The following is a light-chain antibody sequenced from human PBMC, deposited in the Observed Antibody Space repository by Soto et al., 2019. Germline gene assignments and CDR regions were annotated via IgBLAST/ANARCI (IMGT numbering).Light chain of an antibody. Sequence: DSHMTQSPSSVSASVGDRVTITCRASHDVSSWVAWYQQKAGAAPKLLIYGASTLQSGVPSRFSGSRSGSDFTLTISDLEPADFATYYCQQAGSFPTFGQGTRLEIK. J-gene: IGKJ5*01. CDR2: GAS. V-gene: IGKV1-12*01. CDR1: HDVSSW. CDR3: QQAGSFPT.